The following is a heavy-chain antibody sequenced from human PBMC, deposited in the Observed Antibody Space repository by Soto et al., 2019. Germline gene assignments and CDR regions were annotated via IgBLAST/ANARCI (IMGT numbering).Heavy chain of an antibody. CDR2: MNPNSGNT. CDR1: GYTFTSYD. V-gene: IGHV1-8*01. D-gene: IGHD3-3*01. J-gene: IGHJ4*02. Sequence: ASVTVSCKASGYTFTSYDINWVRQATGQGLEWMGWMNPNSGNTGYAQKFQGRVTMTRNTSISTAYMELSSLRSEDTAVYYCARTAEFWSGYTDYWGQGTLVTVSS. CDR3: ARTAEFWSGYTDY.